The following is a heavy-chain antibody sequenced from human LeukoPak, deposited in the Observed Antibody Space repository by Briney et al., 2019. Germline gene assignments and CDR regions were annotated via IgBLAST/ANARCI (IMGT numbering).Heavy chain of an antibody. CDR3: ARDQVSRGYIAALPYYFDY. Sequence: GGSLRLSCAASGFTFSSYGMHWVRQAPGKGLEWVAVISYDGSNKYYADSVKGRFTISRDNSKNTLYLQMNSLRAEDTAVYYCARDQVSRGYIAALPYYFDYWGQGTLVTVSS. J-gene: IGHJ4*02. D-gene: IGHD6-6*01. CDR1: GFTFSSYG. CDR2: ISYDGSNK. V-gene: IGHV3-30*03.